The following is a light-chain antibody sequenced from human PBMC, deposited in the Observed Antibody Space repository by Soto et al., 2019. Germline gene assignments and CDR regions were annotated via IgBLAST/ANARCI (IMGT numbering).Light chain of an antibody. CDR3: QQRKHWPPIT. CDR1: QSVDKF. J-gene: IGKJ5*01. Sequence: EVALTQSPATLSLSPGETATLSCRASQSVDKFLAWYQQRPGQPPRLLMFDSSNRATGVPVRFSGSGSGTVFTLTIDSLEPEDSAVYYCQQRKHWPPITFGQGTRLAIK. V-gene: IGKV3-11*01. CDR2: DSS.